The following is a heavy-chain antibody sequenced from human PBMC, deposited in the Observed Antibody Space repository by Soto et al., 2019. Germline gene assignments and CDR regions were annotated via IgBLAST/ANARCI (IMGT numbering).Heavy chain of an antibody. Sequence: QVQLVQSGAEVKTPGASVKVSCRASGYSFRTHGISWVRQAPGQGLEWMGWISTYDDKTNFPQKFQGRITMTTDRSTSTAYMELRRLRSDDTAVYFCARDLGYCNSSGCFRNWFDPWGQGTRVTVSS. V-gene: IGHV1-18*01. CDR1: GYSFRTHG. D-gene: IGHD2-15*01. CDR3: ARDLGYCNSSGCFRNWFDP. CDR2: ISTYDDKT. J-gene: IGHJ5*02.